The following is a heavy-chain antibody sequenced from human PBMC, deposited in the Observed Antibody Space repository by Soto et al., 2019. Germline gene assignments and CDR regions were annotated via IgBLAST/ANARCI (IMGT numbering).Heavy chain of an antibody. CDR3: ARRTTWDVQDH. Sequence: ASVKVSCKASGYTFTSYGISWVRQAPGQRPEWMGWLDPNSGNTGFAQKFQGRITMTRNTSISTAYMELSSLRSEDTAVYYCARRTTWDVQDHWGQGTLVTVAS. D-gene: IGHD1-1*01. CDR2: LDPNSGNT. CDR1: GYTFTSYG. V-gene: IGHV1-8*02. J-gene: IGHJ4*02.